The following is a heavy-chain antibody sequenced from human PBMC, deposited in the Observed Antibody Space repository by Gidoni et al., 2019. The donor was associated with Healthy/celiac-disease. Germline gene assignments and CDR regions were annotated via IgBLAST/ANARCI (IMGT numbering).Heavy chain of an antibody. V-gene: IGHV5-51*01. CDR3: AKVDISGYYPGSHYFDY. CDR1: GYSFTSYW. Sequence: EVHLVQSGAEVKKPGESLKSSCKGAGYSFTSYWIGWVRQLPGKGLELMGLIYPGDSDPSYSPSFQGQVTISAVKSLSTAYLQWSSLMASDTAMYYCAKVDISGYYPGSHYFDYWGQGTLVTVSS. CDR2: IYPGDSDP. J-gene: IGHJ4*02. D-gene: IGHD3-22*01.